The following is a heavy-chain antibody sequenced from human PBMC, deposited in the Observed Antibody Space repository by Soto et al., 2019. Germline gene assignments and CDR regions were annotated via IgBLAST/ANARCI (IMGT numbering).Heavy chain of an antibody. J-gene: IGHJ5*02. CDR2: IKQDGSEK. D-gene: IGHD3-9*01. Sequence: EVQLVESGGGLVQPGGSLRLSCAASGFTFSSYWMSWVRQAPGKGLEWVAYIKQDGSEKYYVDSVKGRFTISRDNAKNSLYLQMNSLRAEDTAVYYCARDVLRYFDWLLSINWFDPWGQGTLVTVSS. CDR3: ARDVLRYFDWLLSINWFDP. CDR1: GFTFSSYW. V-gene: IGHV3-7*01.